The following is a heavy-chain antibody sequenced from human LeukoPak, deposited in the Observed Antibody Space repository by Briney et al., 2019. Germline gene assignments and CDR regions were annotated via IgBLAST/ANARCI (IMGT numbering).Heavy chain of an antibody. D-gene: IGHD6-6*01. V-gene: IGHV1-69*13. CDR1: GGTFSSYA. CDR3: ASEVIAARRPIFDY. CDR2: IIPIFGTA. J-gene: IGHJ4*02. Sequence: SVKVSCKASGGTFSSYAISWVRQAPGQGLEWMGGIIPIFGTANYAQKXXGRVTITADESTSTAYMELSSLRSEDTAVYYCASEVIAARRPIFDYWGQGTLVTVSS.